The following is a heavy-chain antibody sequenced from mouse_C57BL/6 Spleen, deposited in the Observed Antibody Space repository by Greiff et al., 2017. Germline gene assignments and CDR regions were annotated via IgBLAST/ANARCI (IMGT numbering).Heavy chain of an antibody. V-gene: IGHV5-17*01. J-gene: IGHJ3*01. CDR1: GFTFSDSG. D-gene: IGHD3-3*01. CDR3: ARTGGWAWFAY. Sequence: EVQVVESGGGLVKPGGSLKLSCAASGFTFSDSGMHWVRQAPEKGLEWVAYISSGSSTIYYAGTVKGRFTLSRDKSKNTLFLQLTSLRSEDTSMYYCARTGGWAWFAYWGQGTLVTVSA. CDR2: ISSGSSTI.